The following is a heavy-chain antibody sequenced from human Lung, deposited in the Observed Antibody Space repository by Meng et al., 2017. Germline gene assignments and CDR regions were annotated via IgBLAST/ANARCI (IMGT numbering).Heavy chain of an antibody. CDR1: GCAFSDYY. CDR2: INHSGST. D-gene: IGHD4-11*01. J-gene: IGHJ4*02. CDR3: ARGPTTMAHDFDY. V-gene: IGHV4-34*01. Sequence: QLRLQRWAVVLLRPSKTLSLTCVVSGCAFSDYYWSWIRQPPGKGLEWIVEINHSGSTNYNPSLESRATISVDTSQNNLSLKLSSVTAADSAVYYCARGPTTMAHDFDYWGQGTLVTVSS.